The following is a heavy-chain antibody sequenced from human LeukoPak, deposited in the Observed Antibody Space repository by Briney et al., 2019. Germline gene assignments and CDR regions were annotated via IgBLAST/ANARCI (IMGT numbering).Heavy chain of an antibody. CDR3: TTDQRSYKPLDY. V-gene: IGHV3-15*01. D-gene: IGHD1-26*01. Sequence: PGGSLRLSCAASGFTFSNAWMSWVRQAPGKGLEWVGRIKSKTDGGTTDYAAPVKGRFTISRDDSKNTLYLQINSLKTEDTAVYYCTTDQRSYKPLDYWGQGTLVTVSS. CDR1: GFTFSNAW. J-gene: IGHJ4*02. CDR2: IKSKTDGGTT.